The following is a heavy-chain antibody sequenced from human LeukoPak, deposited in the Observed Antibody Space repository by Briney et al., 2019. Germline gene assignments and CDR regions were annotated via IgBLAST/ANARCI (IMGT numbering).Heavy chain of an antibody. D-gene: IGHD4-11*01. CDR3: ARDPTPTTVLTGFDY. Sequence: GGSLRLSCAASGFTFSSYGMHWVRQAPGKGLEWVAVISYDGSNKYYADSVKGRFTISRDNAKNSLYLQMNSLRAEDTAVYYCARDPTPTTVLTGFDYWGQGTLVTVSS. CDR2: ISYDGSNK. CDR1: GFTFSSYG. J-gene: IGHJ4*02. V-gene: IGHV3-30*03.